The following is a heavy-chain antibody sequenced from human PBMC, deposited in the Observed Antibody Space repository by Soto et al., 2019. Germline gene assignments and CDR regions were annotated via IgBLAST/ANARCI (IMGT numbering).Heavy chain of an antibody. CDR3: AKTIGPEHLTATSRVNRLDP. D-gene: IGHD7-27*01. CDR2: ITGSGGST. V-gene: IGHV3-23*01. Sequence: GSLRLSCAASGFTFGSYAMSWVRQAPGKGLQWVSAITGSGGSTYYTDSVEGRFTISRDNSKNTVYLQMNSLRAEDTAVYYSAKTIGPEHLTATSRVNRLDPWGQGTMVTVSS. CDR1: GFTFGSYA. J-gene: IGHJ5*02.